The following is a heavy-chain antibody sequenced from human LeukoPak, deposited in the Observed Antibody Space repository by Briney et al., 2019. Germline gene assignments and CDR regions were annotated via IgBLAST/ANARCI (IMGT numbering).Heavy chain of an antibody. CDR3: AKPTGTGVAKWYFDS. J-gene: IGHJ4*02. Sequence: GGSLRLSCAASGFTFSSYGMTWVRQAPGKGLEWVSTIRVSGGGATYYADSVQGRFAISRDNSKNTLYLQMSSLRVEDTAVYYCAKPTGTGVAKWYFDSWGQGTLVTVSS. D-gene: IGHD3-10*01. V-gene: IGHV3-23*01. CDR2: IRVSGGGAT. CDR1: GFTFSSYG.